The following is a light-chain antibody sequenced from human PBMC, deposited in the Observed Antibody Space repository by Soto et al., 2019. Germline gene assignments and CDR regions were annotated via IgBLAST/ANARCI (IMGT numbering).Light chain of an antibody. CDR1: QSVSNNY. J-gene: IGKJ1*01. Sequence: EILLTQSPCTLCRSPGERATLPCRASQSVSNNYLAWYQRKPRQAPRLLIYGATNRATGIPNRCSGSGSGTDFILTISRLAPEYFAVYYCQQYGTTGTFGQGTKVDIK. CDR2: GAT. V-gene: IGKV3-20*01. CDR3: QQYGTTGT.